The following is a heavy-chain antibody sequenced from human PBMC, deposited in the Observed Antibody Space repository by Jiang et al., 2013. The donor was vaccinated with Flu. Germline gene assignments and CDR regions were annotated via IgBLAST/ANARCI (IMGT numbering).Heavy chain of an antibody. CDR1: GGSISSSNW. J-gene: IGHJ4*02. V-gene: IGHV4-4*02. Sequence: GPGLVKPSGTLSLTCAVSGGSISSSNWWSWVRQPPGKGLEWIGYIYYDGSTNYNPSLKSRVTMSVDTSKNQFSLKLKSVTAADTAVYYCARDYYGSGSYFDFWGQGTLVIVSS. CDR3: ARDYYGSGSYFDF. D-gene: IGHD3-10*01. CDR2: IYYDGST.